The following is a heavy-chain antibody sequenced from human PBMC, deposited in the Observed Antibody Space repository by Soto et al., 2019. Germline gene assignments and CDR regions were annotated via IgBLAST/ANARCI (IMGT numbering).Heavy chain of an antibody. V-gene: IGHV4-34*01. J-gene: IGHJ4*02. Sequence: SETLSLTCAVYGGSFSGNYWTWIRQPPGKGLEWIAEINHSGSSNYNPSLRSRVTISIDTAKNQFSLRLNSVTAADTAVYYCARGSDPSRGFFGYWGEETQFTVPS. D-gene: IGHD3-10*01. CDR3: ARGSDPSRGFFGY. CDR2: INHSGSS. CDR1: GGSFSGNY.